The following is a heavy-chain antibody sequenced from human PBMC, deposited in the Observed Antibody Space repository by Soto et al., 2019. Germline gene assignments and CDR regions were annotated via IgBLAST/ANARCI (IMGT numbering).Heavy chain of an antibody. Sequence: GGALRRSCAGSGFTFSNSYMSWIRQAPGKGLEWLSYISPGSRYPAYADSVKGRFTISRDNAKRSLYLQMMSLTAEDTAIYYCVRGGGGGLFDPWGQVTMVTVSS. J-gene: IGHJ5*02. CDR1: GFTFSNSY. CDR3: VRGGGGGLFDP. CDR2: ISPGSRYP. V-gene: IGHV3-11*06. D-gene: IGHD2-15*01.